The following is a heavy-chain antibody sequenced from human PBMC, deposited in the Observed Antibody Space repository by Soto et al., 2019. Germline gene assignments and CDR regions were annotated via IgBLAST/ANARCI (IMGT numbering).Heavy chain of an antibody. CDR1: GFTFSVSA. V-gene: IGHV3-73*01. CDR3: TRQDPVTAVEKDAFDF. D-gene: IGHD2-21*02. J-gene: IGHJ3*01. Sequence: EVQLVESGGGLVQPGESLKLSCAASGFTFSVSAMHWVRQASGKGLEWVGRIRSKTNSYATAYAASVKGRFTISRDDSKNTVYLQMNSLKTEDTAVYYCTRQDPVTAVEKDAFDFWGQGTMVTVSS. CDR2: IRSKTNSYAT.